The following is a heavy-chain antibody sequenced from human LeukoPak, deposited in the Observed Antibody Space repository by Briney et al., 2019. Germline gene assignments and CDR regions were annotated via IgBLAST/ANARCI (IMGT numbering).Heavy chain of an antibody. Sequence: SDTLSLICTVSGGSISIYYGSWMRQPAGRGREGLGRIYTRWRLKYTPSLTSRVTLSVQTTKNQFSLKLSSVTAADTAVYYCAREGYLLYYFDYWGQGTLVTVSS. CDR1: GGSISIYY. CDR3: AREGYLLYYFDY. J-gene: IGHJ4*02. V-gene: IGHV4-4*07. CDR2: IYTRWRL. D-gene: IGHD3-16*02.